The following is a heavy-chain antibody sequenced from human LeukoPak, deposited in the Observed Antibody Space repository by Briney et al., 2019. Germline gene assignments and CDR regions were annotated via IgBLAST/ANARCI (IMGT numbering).Heavy chain of an antibody. J-gene: IGHJ3*02. CDR1: GYTFTTYG. CDR2: INPSGGST. D-gene: IGHD1/OR15-1a*01. CDR3: ARVEQPHDAFDI. Sequence: GASVKVSCKASGYTFTTYGISWVRQAPGQGLEWMGIINPSGGSTSYAQKFQGRVTMTRDTSTSTVYMELSSLRSEDTAVYYCARVEQPHDAFDIWGQGTMVTVSS. V-gene: IGHV1-46*01.